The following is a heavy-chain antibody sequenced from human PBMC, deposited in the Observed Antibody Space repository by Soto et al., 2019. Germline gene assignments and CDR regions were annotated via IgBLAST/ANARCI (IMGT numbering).Heavy chain of an antibody. CDR3: AKGVLSFHYGMEV. CDR2: ISSTAGRTS. Sequence: GGSLRLSCATSGFTFNTYPMTWVRQDPGKGLEWVSSISSTAGRTSSYADSVKGRFAISRDFSDNTVSLQMNNLRVDDTAVYFCAKGVLSFHYGMEVWGQGTTVTVS. CDR1: GFTFNTYP. V-gene: IGHV3-23*01. J-gene: IGHJ6*02. D-gene: IGHD3-10*01.